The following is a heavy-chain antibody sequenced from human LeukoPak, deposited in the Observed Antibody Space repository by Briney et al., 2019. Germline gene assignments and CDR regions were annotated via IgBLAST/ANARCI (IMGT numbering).Heavy chain of an antibody. CDR2: FSSGSSYL. CDR1: GFTFSSYA. D-gene: IGHD6-6*01. J-gene: IGHJ4*02. Sequence: PGGSLRLSCAASGFTFSSYAMSWVRQAPGKGLEWVSSFSSGSSYLYYADSMKGRFTISRDNAKNSLYLQMNSLRAEDTAVYYCARDHLTYSSSSDFDYWGQGTLVTVSS. CDR3: ARDHLTYSSSSDFDY. V-gene: IGHV3-21*01.